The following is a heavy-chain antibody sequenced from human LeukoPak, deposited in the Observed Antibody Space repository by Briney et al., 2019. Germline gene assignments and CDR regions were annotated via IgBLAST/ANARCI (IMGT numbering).Heavy chain of an antibody. V-gene: IGHV4-61*01. CDR2: IYFTGST. Sequence: SETLSLTCTVSGGSVSSGNYYWSWIRQPPGKGLEWVGYIYFTGSTNYNPSLKSRVSISSDTSKSQFSLKLSSLTAADTAVYYSATVADLTGYAFHIWGQGTMVTVSS. CDR3: ATVADLTGYAFHI. D-gene: IGHD7-27*01. J-gene: IGHJ3*02. CDR1: GGSVSSGNYY.